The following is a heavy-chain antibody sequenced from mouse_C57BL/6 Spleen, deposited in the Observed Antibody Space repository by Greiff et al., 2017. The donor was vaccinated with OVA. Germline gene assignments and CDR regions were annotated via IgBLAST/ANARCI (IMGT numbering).Heavy chain of an antibody. V-gene: IGHV14-4*01. CDR2: IDPENGDT. J-gene: IGHJ2*01. CDR3: TYGYGDY. Sequence: EVQLQESGAELVRPGASVKLSCTASGFNIKDDYMHWVKQRPEQGLEWIGWIDPENGDTEYASKFQGKATITADTSSNTAYLQLSSLTSEDTAVYYCTYGYGDYWGQGTTLTVSS. D-gene: IGHD2-2*01. CDR1: GFNIKDDY.